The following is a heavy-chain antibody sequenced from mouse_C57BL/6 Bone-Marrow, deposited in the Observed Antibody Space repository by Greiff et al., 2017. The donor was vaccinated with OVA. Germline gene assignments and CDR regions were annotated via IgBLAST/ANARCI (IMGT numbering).Heavy chain of an antibody. CDR2: IRSKSNNYAT. D-gene: IGHD4-1*01. Sequence: EVQLVESGGGLVQPTGSLKLSCAASGFSFNTYAMNWVRQAPGKGLEWVARIRSKSNNYATYYADSVKDRFTISRDDSESMLYLQMNNLTTEDTAMYYCVRPSNWDPFAYWGQGTLVTVSA. J-gene: IGHJ3*01. CDR3: VRPSNWDPFAY. V-gene: IGHV10-1*01. CDR1: GFSFNTYA.